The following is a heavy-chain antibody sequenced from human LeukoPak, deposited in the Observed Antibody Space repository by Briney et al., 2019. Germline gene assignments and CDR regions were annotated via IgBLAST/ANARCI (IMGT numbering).Heavy chain of an antibody. Sequence: SETLSLTCAVYGGSFSGYYWSWIRQPPGKGLEWIGEINHSGSTNYNPSLKSRVTISVDTSKNQFSLKLSSVTAADTAVYYCARGKNYDFWSGYYSRVWFDPWGQGTLVTVPS. D-gene: IGHD3-3*01. CDR1: GGSFSGYY. V-gene: IGHV4-34*01. CDR2: INHSGST. CDR3: ARGKNYDFWSGYYSRVWFDP. J-gene: IGHJ5*02.